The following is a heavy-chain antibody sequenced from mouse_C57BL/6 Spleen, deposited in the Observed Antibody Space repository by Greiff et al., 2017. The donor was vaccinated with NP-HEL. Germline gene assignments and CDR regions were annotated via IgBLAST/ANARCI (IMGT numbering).Heavy chain of an antibody. D-gene: IGHD2-2*01. J-gene: IGHJ1*03. CDR1: GYTFTSYW. V-gene: IGHV1-72*01. CDR2: IDPNSGGT. CDR3: ARSTMVTTGYWYFDV. Sequence: QVQLQQPGAELVKPGASVKLSCKASGYTFTSYWMHWVKQRPGRGLEWIGRIDPNSGGTKYNEKFKSKATLTVDKPSSTAYMQLSSLTSEDSAVYYGARSTMVTTGYWYFDVWGTGTTVTVSS.